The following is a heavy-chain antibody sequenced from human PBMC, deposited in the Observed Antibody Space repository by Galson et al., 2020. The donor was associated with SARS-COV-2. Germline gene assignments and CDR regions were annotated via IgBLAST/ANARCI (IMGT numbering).Heavy chain of an antibody. D-gene: IGHD5-12*01. Sequence: SETLSLTCTVSGGSISSSSYYWGWIRQPPGKGLEWIGSIYYSGSTYYNPSLKSRVTISVDTSKNQFSLKLSSVTAADTAVYYCARRMVATWMEIDYWGRGTLVTVSS. CDR2: IYYSGST. V-gene: IGHV4-39*01. J-gene: IGHJ4*02. CDR3: ARRMVATWMEIDY. CDR1: GGSISSSSYY.